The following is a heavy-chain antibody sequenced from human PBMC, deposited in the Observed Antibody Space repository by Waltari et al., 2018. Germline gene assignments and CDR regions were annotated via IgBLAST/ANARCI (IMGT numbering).Heavy chain of an antibody. D-gene: IGHD6-19*01. J-gene: IGHJ4*02. CDR2: ISAHNGNT. CDR1: GYTFTNYG. CDR3: ARVAASSGWSYGFDY. V-gene: IGHV1-18*01. Sequence: QVQLVQSGAEVTKPGASVKVSCKASGYTFTNYGISWVRQAPGQGLEWMGWISAHNGNTNYAQKLQGRVTMTTDTSTSTAYMELRGLRFDDTALYYCARVAASSGWSYGFDYWGQGTLVTVSS.